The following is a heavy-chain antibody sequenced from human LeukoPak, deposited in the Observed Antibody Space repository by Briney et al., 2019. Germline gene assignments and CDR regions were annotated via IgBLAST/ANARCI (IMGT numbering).Heavy chain of an antibody. D-gene: IGHD4/OR15-4a*01. V-gene: IGHV3-23*01. CDR1: GFTFSSYA. Sequence: PGGSLRLSCAASGFTFSSYAMSWVRQAPGKGLEWVSTVSGGGGTTYYADSVKGRFTISRDNSKNTLYLQMNSLRAEDTAVYYCARRAGAYSHPYDYWGQGTLVTVSS. CDR2: VSGGGGTT. J-gene: IGHJ4*02. CDR3: ARRAGAYSHPYDY.